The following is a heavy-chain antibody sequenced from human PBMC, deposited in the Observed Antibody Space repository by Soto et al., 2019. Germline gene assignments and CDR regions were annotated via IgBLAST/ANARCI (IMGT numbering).Heavy chain of an antibody. CDR3: ARGTCSGGSCYPFDY. CDR1: GGSFSGYY. CDR2: INHSGST. D-gene: IGHD2-15*01. V-gene: IGHV4-34*01. J-gene: IGHJ4*02. Sequence: SETLSHTCAAYGGSFSGYYWSWIRQPPGKGLEWIGEINHSGSTNYNPSLKSRVTISVDTSKNQFSLKLSSVTAADTAVYYCARGTCSGGSCYPFDYWGQGTLVTVSS.